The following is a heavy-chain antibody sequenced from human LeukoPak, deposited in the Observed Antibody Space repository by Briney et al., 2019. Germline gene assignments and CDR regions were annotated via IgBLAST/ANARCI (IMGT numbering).Heavy chain of an antibody. D-gene: IGHD5-18*01. CDR2: ISSSSSYI. Sequence: PGGSLRLSCAASGFTFSSYSMNWVRQAPGKGLEWVSSISSSSSYIYYADSVKGRLTISRDNAKNSLYLQMNSLRAEDTAVYYCASRGLEYSYIHYFDYWGQGTLVTVSS. V-gene: IGHV3-21*01. CDR3: ASRGLEYSYIHYFDY. CDR1: GFTFSSYS. J-gene: IGHJ4*02.